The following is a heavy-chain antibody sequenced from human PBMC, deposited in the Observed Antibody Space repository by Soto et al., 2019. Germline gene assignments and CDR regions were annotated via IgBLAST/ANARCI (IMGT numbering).Heavy chain of an antibody. CDR2: IWYDGSNK. CDR3: ARDCDKWYFDY. V-gene: IGHV3-33*01. J-gene: IGHJ4*02. Sequence: QVQLVESGGGVVQPGRSLRLSCAASGFTFSSYGMHWVRQAPGKGLEWAAVIWYDGSNKYYADSVKGRFTISRDNSKNTLYLQMNSLRAEDTAVYYCARDCDKWYFDYWGQGTLVTVSS. CDR1: GFTFSSYG. D-gene: IGHD1-26*01.